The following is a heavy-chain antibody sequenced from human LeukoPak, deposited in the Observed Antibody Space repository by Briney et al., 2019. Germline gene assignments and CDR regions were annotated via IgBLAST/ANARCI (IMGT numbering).Heavy chain of an antibody. CDR1: GFTVSSNY. CDR2: IYSGGST. CDR3: ARELSTSWFDP. J-gene: IGHJ5*02. V-gene: IGHV3-66*01. D-gene: IGHD2/OR15-2a*01. Sequence: PGGSLRLSCAASGFTVSSNYMSWVRQAPGKGLEWVSVIYSGGSTYYADSVKGRFTISRDNSKNTLYLQMNSLRAEDTAVYYCARELSTSWFDPWGQGTLVTVSS.